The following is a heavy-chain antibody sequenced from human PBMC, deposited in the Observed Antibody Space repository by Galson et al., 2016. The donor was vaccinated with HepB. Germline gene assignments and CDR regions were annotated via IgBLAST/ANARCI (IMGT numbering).Heavy chain of an antibody. D-gene: IGHD2-2*01. Sequence: SETLSLTCTVSGASIGDSIYYWGWIRQPPGKGLEWIGSIYNTGSTYYNPSLKSPVTISVDTSKTQFSLELTSVTSADTAVYYCARLSAPWGQGTLVTVSS. CDR2: IYNTGST. V-gene: IGHV4-39*01. J-gene: IGHJ5*02. CDR3: ARLSAP. CDR1: GASIGDSIYY.